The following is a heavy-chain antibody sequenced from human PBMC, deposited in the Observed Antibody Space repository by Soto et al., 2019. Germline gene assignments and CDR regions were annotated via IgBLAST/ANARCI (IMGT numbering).Heavy chain of an antibody. J-gene: IGHJ6*02. CDR3: AKPRGRGYYYGMDV. Sequence: EVQLLESGGGLLQPGGSLRLSCAASGFTFSSYAMSWVRQAPGKGLEWVSAISGSGGSTYYADSVKGRFTISRDNSKNTLYLQINSLRAEDTAVYYCAKPRGRGYYYGMDVWGQGTTVTVSS. V-gene: IGHV3-23*01. D-gene: IGHD3-16*01. CDR2: ISGSGGST. CDR1: GFTFSSYA.